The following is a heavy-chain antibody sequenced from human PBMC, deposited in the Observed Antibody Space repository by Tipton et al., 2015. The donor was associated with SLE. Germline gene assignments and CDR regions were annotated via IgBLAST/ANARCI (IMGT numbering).Heavy chain of an antibody. CDR2: ISYSENT. D-gene: IGHD1-26*01. J-gene: IGHJ4*02. V-gene: IGHV4-34*01. CDR1: GGSFSDYY. CDR3: ARSEGYYSALTY. Sequence: GLVKPSETLSLTCAVYGGSFSDYYWSWVRQAPGKGLEWIGRISYSENTYYNPSLRSRVTLLLDMSKNQFSLKVSSVTAADTAVYYCARSEGYYSALTYWGQGTLVTVSS.